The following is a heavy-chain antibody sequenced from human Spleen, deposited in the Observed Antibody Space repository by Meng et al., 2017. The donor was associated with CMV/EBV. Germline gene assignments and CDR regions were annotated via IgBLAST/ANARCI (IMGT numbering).Heavy chain of an antibody. CDR1: SYTFTSYG. Sequence: ASVKVSCXASSYTFTSYGISWVRQAPGQGLEWMGWISVYNGNRNYAQKFQGRVTMTTDTSTSTAYMELRSLRSDDTAVYYCARDRGWLAVDGGMDVWGQGTTVTVSS. CDR3: ARDRGWLAVDGGMDV. J-gene: IGHJ6*02. CDR2: ISVYNGNR. V-gene: IGHV1-18*01. D-gene: IGHD6-19*01.